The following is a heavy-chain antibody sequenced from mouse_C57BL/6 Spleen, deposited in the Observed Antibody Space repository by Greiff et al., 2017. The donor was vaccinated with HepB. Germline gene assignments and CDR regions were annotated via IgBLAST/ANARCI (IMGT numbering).Heavy chain of an antibody. CDR2: ISSGGDYI. J-gene: IGHJ4*01. Sequence: EVHLVESGEGLVKPGGSLKLSCAASGFTFSSYAMSWVRQTPEKRLEWVAYISSGGDYIYYADTVKGRFTISRDNARNTLYLQMSSLKSEDTAMYYCTRADGNYAMDYWGQGTSVTVSS. V-gene: IGHV5-9-1*02. CDR1: GFTFSSYA. CDR3: TRADGNYAMDY. D-gene: IGHD2-1*01.